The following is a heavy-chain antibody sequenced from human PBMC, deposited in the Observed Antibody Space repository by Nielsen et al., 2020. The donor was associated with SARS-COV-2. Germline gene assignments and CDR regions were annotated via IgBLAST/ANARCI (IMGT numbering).Heavy chain of an antibody. D-gene: IGHD3-9*01. J-gene: IGHJ3*02. CDR3: ARILMRYDILTGYSADAFDI. CDR2: IKHDGSAK. Sequence: GESLKISCAASGFTFSSYWMSWVRQAPGKGLEWVANIKHDGSAKYYVDSVKGRFTISRDNAKNSLYLQMNSLRAEDTAVYYCARILMRYDILTGYSADAFDIWGQGTMVTVSS. CDR1: GFTFSSYW. V-gene: IGHV3-7*01.